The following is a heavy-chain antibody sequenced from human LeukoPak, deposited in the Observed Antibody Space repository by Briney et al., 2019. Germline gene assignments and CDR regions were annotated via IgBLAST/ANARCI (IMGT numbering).Heavy chain of an antibody. J-gene: IGHJ6*02. CDR1: GFAFSSYA. CDR2: ISYDGSNK. V-gene: IGHV3-30-3*01. Sequence: GGSLRLSCAASGFAFSSYAMHWVRQAPGKGLEWVAVISYDGSNKYYADSVKGRFTISRDNSKNTLYLQMNSLRAEDTAVYYCARVDVAVAAKPQYYYYYGMDVWGQGTTVTVSS. CDR3: ARVDVAVAAKPQYYYYYGMDV. D-gene: IGHD6-19*01.